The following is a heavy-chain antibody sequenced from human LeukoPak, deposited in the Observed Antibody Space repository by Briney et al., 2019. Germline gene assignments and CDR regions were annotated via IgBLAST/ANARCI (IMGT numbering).Heavy chain of an antibody. J-gene: IGHJ5*02. CDR3: ARGIVVVPAGSWFDP. CDR2: INPNSGGT. D-gene: IGHD2-2*01. V-gene: IGHV1-2*02. Sequence: ASVKVSCKASGYTFTGYYMHWVRQAPGQGLEWMGWINPNSGGTNYAQKFQGRVTMTRDTSISTAYMELSRLRSDDTAVYYCARGIVVVPAGSWFDPWGQGTLVTVSS. CDR1: GYTFTGYY.